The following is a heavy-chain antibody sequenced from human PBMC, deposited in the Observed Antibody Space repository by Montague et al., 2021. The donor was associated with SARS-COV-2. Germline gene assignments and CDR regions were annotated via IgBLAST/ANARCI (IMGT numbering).Heavy chain of an antibody. CDR1: GFSLSTDGVG. J-gene: IGHJ3*01. Sequence: PALVKPTQTLTLTCVFPGFSLSTDGVGVAWIRRPPGKALEWLALIYWDGDQRYSPFLKTRVTITKDTSRNRVVLTMTNLDPVDTATYYCARRYDFYRAEAFDVWGQGTMVTVSS. V-gene: IGHV2-5*02. CDR3: ARRYDFYRAEAFDV. CDR2: IYWDGDQ. D-gene: IGHD3-3*01.